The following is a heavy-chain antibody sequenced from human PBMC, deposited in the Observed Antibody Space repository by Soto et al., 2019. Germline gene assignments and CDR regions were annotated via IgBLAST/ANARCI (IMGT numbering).Heavy chain of an antibody. J-gene: IGHJ4*02. CDR3: ARARELDVVVPAAMAYAPDSSSWAFDY. CDR1: GGSISSGGYY. CDR2: IYYSGST. Sequence: SETLSLTCTVSGGSISSGGYYWSWIRQHPGKGLEWIGYIYYSGSTYYNPSLKSRVTISVDTSKNQFSLKLSSVTAADTAVYYCARARELDVVVPAAMAYAPDSSSWAFDYWGQGTLVTVSS. V-gene: IGHV4-31*03. D-gene: IGHD2-2*01.